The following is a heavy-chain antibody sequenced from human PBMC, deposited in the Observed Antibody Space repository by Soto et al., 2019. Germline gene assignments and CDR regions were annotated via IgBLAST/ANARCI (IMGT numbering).Heavy chain of an antibody. D-gene: IGHD3-10*02. Sequence: SETLFLTCVVSGGSISSSSYYWGWIRQPPGKGLEWIGSIYYSGSTYYNPSLRSRVTISVDTSKNQFSLKLNSVTAADTAVFFCTRGTVTCSSYATDFDYWGQGALVTVSS. CDR3: TRGTVTCSSYATDFDY. CDR1: GGSISSSSYY. V-gene: IGHV4-39*01. CDR2: IYYSGST. J-gene: IGHJ4*02.